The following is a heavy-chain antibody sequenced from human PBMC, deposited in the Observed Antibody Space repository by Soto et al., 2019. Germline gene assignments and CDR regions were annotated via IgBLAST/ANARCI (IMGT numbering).Heavy chain of an antibody. V-gene: IGHV3-33*01. CDR2: IWYDGSNK. D-gene: IGHD6-19*01. Sequence: QVQLVESGGGVVQPGRSLRLSCAASGFTFSSYGMHWVRQAPGKGLEWVAVIWYDGSNKYYADSVKGRFTISRDNSKNTLYLQMNSLRAEDTAVYYCARDLGRRSGWIAYWGQGTLVTVSS. CDR1: GFTFSSYG. J-gene: IGHJ4*02. CDR3: ARDLGRRSGWIAY.